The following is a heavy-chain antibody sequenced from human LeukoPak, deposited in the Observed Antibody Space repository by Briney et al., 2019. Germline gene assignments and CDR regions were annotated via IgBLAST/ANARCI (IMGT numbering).Heavy chain of an antibody. CDR3: ARDRGEVRNWFDP. V-gene: IGHV1-46*03. CDR2: INPSGGST. J-gene: IGHJ5*02. D-gene: IGHD3-10*01. CDR1: GYTFTNYG. Sequence: ASVRVSCKASGYTFTNYGISWVRQAPGQGLEWMGIINPSGGSTSYAQKFQGRVTMTRDTSTSTVYMELSSLRSEDTAVYYCARDRGEVRNWFDPWGQGTLVTVSS.